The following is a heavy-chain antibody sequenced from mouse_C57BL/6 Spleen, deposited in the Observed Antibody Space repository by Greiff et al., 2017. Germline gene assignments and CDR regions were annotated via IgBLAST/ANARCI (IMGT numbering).Heavy chain of an antibody. CDR3: ARSHPFITTVVADWYFDV. Sequence: QVQLQQPGAELVRPGSSVKLSCKASGYTFTSYWMHWVKQRPIQGLEWIGNIDPSDSETHYNQKFKDKATLTVDKSSSTAYMQLSSLTSEDSAVYYCARSHPFITTVVADWYFDVWGTGTTVTVSS. J-gene: IGHJ1*03. V-gene: IGHV1-52*01. CDR2: IDPSDSET. D-gene: IGHD1-1*01. CDR1: GYTFTSYW.